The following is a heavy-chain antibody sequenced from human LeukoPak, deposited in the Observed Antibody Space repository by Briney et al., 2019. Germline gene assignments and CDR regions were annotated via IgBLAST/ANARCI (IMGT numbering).Heavy chain of an antibody. CDR1: GYTFTGYY. D-gene: IGHD3-10*01. CDR3: ARVEITMVRGVPSRLNY. Sequence: ASVKVSCKASGYTFTGYYMHWVRQAPGQGLGWMGRINPNSGGTNYAQKFQGRVTMTRDTSISTAYMELSRLRSDDTAVYYCARVEITMVRGVPSRLNYWGKGTTVTVSS. J-gene: IGHJ6*04. CDR2: INPNSGGT. V-gene: IGHV1-2*06.